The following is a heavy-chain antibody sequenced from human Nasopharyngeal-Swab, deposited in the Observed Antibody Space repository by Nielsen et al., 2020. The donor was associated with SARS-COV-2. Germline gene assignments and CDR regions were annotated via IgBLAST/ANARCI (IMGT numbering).Heavy chain of an antibody. J-gene: IGHJ3*02. CDR3: ARDASPMSDHPGAFDI. CDR1: GFTFSSSW. Sequence: GGSLRLSCAASGFTFSSSWMSWVRQAPGKGLEWVANIKQDGSEKYYVDSVKGRFTISRDTSKNTLYLQMNSLRAEDTAVYYCARDASPMSDHPGAFDIWGQGTMVTVSS. D-gene: IGHD3-22*01. V-gene: IGHV3-7*01. CDR2: IKQDGSEK.